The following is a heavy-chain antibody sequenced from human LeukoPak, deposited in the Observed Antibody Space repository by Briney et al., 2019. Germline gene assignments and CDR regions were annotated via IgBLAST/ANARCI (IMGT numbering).Heavy chain of an antibody. CDR2: IWYDGSNK. V-gene: IGHV3-33*01. CDR1: GFTFSNYG. CDR3: ARGVKTIDY. D-gene: IGHD3-10*01. Sequence: GRSLRLSCAASGFTFSNYGMHWGRQAPGKGLEWVAVIWYDGSNKYYADSVKGRFTISRDNSKNTLYLQMNSLRAEDTAVYYCARGVKTIDYWGQGTLVTVSS. J-gene: IGHJ4*02.